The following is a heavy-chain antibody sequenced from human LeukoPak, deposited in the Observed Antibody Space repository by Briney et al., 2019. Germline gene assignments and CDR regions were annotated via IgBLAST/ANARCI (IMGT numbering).Heavy chain of an antibody. CDR3: VKDRYYYDSSGYSELRD. CDR2: ISSDGSNE. Sequence: GGSLRLSCAASGFTFRNYGMHWVRQAPGKGLEWVAVISSDGSNEYYADSAQGRFSISRDNSKNTLSLQMSSLRADDTAVYYCVKDRYYYDSSGYSELRDWGQGTLVTVSS. J-gene: IGHJ4*02. D-gene: IGHD3-22*01. CDR1: GFTFRNYG. V-gene: IGHV3-30*18.